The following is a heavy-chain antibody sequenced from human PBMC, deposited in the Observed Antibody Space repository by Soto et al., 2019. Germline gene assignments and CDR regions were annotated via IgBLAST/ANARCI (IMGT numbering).Heavy chain of an antibody. J-gene: IGHJ4*02. Sequence: SETLSLTCTVSGGSISNYFCNWIRQPAGKGLEWIGRIDNSGSTNYNPSLKSRITMSADTSRNQFSLKLNSVTAADTAVYYCARGGQDFWSGPFDYWGQGAMVTVYS. D-gene: IGHD3-3*01. V-gene: IGHV4-4*07. CDR3: ARGGQDFWSGPFDY. CDR2: IDNSGST. CDR1: GGSISNYF.